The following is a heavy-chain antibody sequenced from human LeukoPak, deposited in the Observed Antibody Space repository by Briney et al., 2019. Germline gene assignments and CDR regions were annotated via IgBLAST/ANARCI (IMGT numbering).Heavy chain of an antibody. CDR2: ISGRGSTI. V-gene: IGHV3-23*01. Sequence: GGSLRLSCAASGFTFSNYAVAWVRQAPGKGLEWVSVISGRGSTIYYADSVKGRFTISRDNSKNTLYLQMNSLRAEDTAVYYCAKDPLVRGVTYDYWGQGTLVTVSS. CDR3: AKDPLVRGVTYDY. D-gene: IGHD3-10*01. J-gene: IGHJ4*02. CDR1: GFTFSNYA.